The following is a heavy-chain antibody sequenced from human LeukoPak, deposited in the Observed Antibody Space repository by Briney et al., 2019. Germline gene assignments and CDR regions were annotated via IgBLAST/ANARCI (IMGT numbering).Heavy chain of an antibody. CDR1: GYTFSSYY. V-gene: IGHV1-2*02. CDR2: INPNSGGT. CDR3: ARDLTVTRRTIDY. J-gene: IGHJ4*02. Sequence: ASVKVSCKASGYTFSSYYVHWVRQAPGQGLEWMGWINPNSGGTNYAQKFQGRVTTTRDTSISTAYMELSRLRSDDTAVYYCARDLTVTRRTIDYWGQGTLVTVSS. D-gene: IGHD4-17*01.